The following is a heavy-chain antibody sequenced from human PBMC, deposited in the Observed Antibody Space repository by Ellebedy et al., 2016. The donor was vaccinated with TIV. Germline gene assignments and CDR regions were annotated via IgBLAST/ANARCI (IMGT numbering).Heavy chain of an antibody. Sequence: AASVKVSCKASGYTFTGYYMHWARQAPGQGLEWMGWINPNSGGTNYAQKFQGRVTMTRDMSISTAYMELSRLRSDDTAVYYCARTLGYCSSTSCYLADYWGQGTLVTVSS. CDR2: INPNSGGT. D-gene: IGHD2-2*01. J-gene: IGHJ4*02. V-gene: IGHV1-2*02. CDR3: ARTLGYCSSTSCYLADY. CDR1: GYTFTGYY.